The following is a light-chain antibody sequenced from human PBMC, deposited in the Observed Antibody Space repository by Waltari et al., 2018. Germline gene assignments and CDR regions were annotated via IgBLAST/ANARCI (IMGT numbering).Light chain of an antibody. CDR1: QNILYSSNNKNY. Sequence: DIVMTQSPDSLAVSLGERATIHCKSSQNILYSSNNKNYLGWYQQKPVQPPKLLIYWASTRESGVPDRFSGSGSGTDFTLTISSLQAEDVAVYYCQQYYSTPWTLGQGTKVEIK. V-gene: IGKV4-1*01. CDR3: QQYYSTPWT. J-gene: IGKJ1*01. CDR2: WAS.